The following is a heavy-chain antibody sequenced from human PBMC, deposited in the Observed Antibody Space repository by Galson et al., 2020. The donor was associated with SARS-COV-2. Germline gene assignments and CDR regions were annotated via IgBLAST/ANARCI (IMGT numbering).Heavy chain of an antibody. CDR2: VSWNSGSI. V-gene: IGHV3-9*01. CDR3: AKGFWSDAFDI. CDR1: GFIFANYA. Sequence: TGGSLRLSCAASGFIFANYAMHWVRQAPGKGLEWVSSVSWNSGSIDYADSVKGRFTISRDNAKSSLYLQMNSLRDEDTALYYCAKGFWSDAFDIWGQGTMVTVSS. J-gene: IGHJ3*02. D-gene: IGHD2-8*02.